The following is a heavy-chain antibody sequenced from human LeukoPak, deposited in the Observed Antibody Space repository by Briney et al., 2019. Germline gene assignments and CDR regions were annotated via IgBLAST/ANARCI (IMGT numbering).Heavy chain of an antibody. V-gene: IGHV1-18*01. CDR2: ISAYNGNT. J-gene: IGHJ4*02. Sequence: ASVKVSCKASGYTFTSYAMNWVRQAPGQGLEWMGWISAYNGNTNYAQKLQGRVTMTTDTSTSTAYMELRSLRSDDTAVYYCARGSPKKYSSSVGFDYWGQGTLVTVSS. CDR3: ARGSPKKYSSSVGFDY. CDR1: GYTFTSYA. D-gene: IGHD6-13*01.